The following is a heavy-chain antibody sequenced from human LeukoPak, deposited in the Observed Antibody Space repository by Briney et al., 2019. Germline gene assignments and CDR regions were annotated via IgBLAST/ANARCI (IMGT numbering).Heavy chain of an antibody. CDR1: GFTFSSYS. D-gene: IGHD3-10*01. Sequence: GGSLRLSCVVSGFTFSSYSMIWVRQALGKRLQWVANMKKDGSETKYVESVKGRFSISRDNAKNSLYLQMNSLRAEDTAVYYCGRHRSGSGTYFIDYWGQGTLVSVSS. V-gene: IGHV3-7*01. J-gene: IGHJ4*02. CDR2: MKKDGSET. CDR3: GRHRSGSGTYFIDY.